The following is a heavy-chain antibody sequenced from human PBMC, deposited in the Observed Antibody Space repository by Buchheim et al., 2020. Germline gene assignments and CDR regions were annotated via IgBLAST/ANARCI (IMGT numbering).Heavy chain of an antibody. Sequence: QVQLVQSGAEVKKPGASVKVSCKASAYTFTSYDINWVRQATGQGLEWMGWLNPNTGNTDYAQKFQGRVTMTRNSSISTAYMELSNLTSDDTAVYYCARGPYLGGYYYYMDVWGKGTT. CDR2: LNPNTGNT. J-gene: IGHJ6*03. CDR1: AYTFTSYD. V-gene: IGHV1-8*01. CDR3: ARGPYLGGYYYYMDV.